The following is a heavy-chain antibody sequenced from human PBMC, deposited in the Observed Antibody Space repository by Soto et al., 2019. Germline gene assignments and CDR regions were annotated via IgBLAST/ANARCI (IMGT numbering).Heavy chain of an antibody. Sequence: GSGPTLVNPTQTLTLTCTFSGFSLSTSGVGVGWIRQPPGKALEWLALIYWDDDKRYSPSLKSRLTITKDTSKNQVVLTMTNMDPVDTATYYCAHRWEFGGVMVGWFDPWGQGTLVTVSS. J-gene: IGHJ5*02. CDR2: IYWDDDK. CDR3: AHRWEFGGVMVGWFDP. D-gene: IGHD3-16*02. CDR1: GFSLSTSGVG. V-gene: IGHV2-5*02.